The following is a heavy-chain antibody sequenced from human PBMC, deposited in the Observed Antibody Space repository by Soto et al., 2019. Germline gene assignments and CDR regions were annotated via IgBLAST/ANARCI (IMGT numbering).Heavy chain of an antibody. Sequence: GGSLRLSCKASGFLFNNYGMSLVRQSPGKGLEWVSGISDSGDSTYYADSMRGRFTISRDNSKNTLYLQMNRLRPEDTDMYYCVKDLYRSSKMPCLDHWGQGALITVSS. J-gene: IGHJ4*02. V-gene: IGHV3-23*01. CDR2: ISDSGDST. D-gene: IGHD2-2*01. CDR1: GFLFNNYG. CDR3: VKDLYRSSKMPCLDH.